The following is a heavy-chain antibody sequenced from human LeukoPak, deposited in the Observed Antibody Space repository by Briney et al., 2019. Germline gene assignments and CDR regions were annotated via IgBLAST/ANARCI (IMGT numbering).Heavy chain of an antibody. CDR2: IKQDGSEK. Sequence: GGSLRLSCAASGFMLSSYWMSWVRQAPGKGLEWVANIKQDGSEKYYVDSVKGRFTISRDNAKNSLFLQMNRLRADDTAGYYCARELYTRDGYNSYMDVWGRGTTVTVSS. J-gene: IGHJ6*03. CDR3: ARELYTRDGYNSYMDV. D-gene: IGHD5-24*01. V-gene: IGHV3-7*01. CDR1: GFMLSSYW.